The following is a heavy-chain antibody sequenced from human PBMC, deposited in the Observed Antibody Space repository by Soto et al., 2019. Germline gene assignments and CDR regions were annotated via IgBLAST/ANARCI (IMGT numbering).Heavy chain of an antibody. J-gene: IGHJ4*02. CDR3: AHRVLRTVFGLVTTTAIYFDF. Sequence: QITLNESGPTQVKPRQTLTLTCTFSGFSLTTSGVGVGWIRQSPGKAPEWVALIYWDDDKRYSPSLKSRLTITKDTSNNQVVLTMADLDPADTATYYCAHRVLRTVFGLVTTTAIYFDFWGQGTPVAVSS. CDR2: IYWDDDK. V-gene: IGHV2-5*02. D-gene: IGHD3-3*01. CDR1: GFSLTTSGVG.